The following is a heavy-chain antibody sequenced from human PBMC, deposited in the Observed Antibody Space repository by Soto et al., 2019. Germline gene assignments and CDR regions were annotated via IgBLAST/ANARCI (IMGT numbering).Heavy chain of an antibody. Sequence: ASVKVSCKASGYTFTSYAMHWVRQAPGQRLEWMGWINAGNGNTKYSQKFQGRVTITRDTSASTAYMELSSLRSEDTAVYYCARAGRRDGYNFFDYWGQGTLVTVSS. CDR1: GYTFTSYA. D-gene: IGHD5-12*01. J-gene: IGHJ4*02. CDR3: ARAGRRDGYNFFDY. CDR2: INAGNGNT. V-gene: IGHV1-3*01.